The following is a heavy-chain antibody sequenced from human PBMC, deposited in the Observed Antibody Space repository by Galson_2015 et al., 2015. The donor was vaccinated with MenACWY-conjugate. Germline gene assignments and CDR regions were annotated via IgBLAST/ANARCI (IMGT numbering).Heavy chain of an antibody. V-gene: IGHV3-74*01. CDR1: GFIFNTYW. Sequence: SLRLSCAASGFIFNTYWMHWVRQAPGKGLVWVSRINHGGSSTRYADSVKDRFTISRDNAKNTLYLQMNSLRPEDTAVFYCAKKRGSSFFFYSCGQGTLLTVSS. D-gene: IGHD2-15*01. CDR3: AKKRGSSFFFYS. J-gene: IGHJ4*02. CDR2: INHGGSST.